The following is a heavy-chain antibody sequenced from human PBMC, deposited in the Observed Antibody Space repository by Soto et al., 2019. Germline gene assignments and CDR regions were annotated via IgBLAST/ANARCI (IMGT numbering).Heavy chain of an antibody. D-gene: IGHD6-19*01. CDR1: GFTVSNNY. Sequence: EVQLVESGGGLIQPGGSLRLSCAASGFTVSNNYMSWVRQAPGKGLEWVSVIYSGGSTYYAESVKGRFTSSRDNSKITRRIKMHSLRAADTAVDYCARSTRGWTDYWGQGTLVTVSS. J-gene: IGHJ4*02. CDR3: ARSTRGWTDY. V-gene: IGHV3-53*01. CDR2: IYSGGST.